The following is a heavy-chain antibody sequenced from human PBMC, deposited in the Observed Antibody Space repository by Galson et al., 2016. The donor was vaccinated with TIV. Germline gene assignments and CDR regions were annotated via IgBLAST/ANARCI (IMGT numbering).Heavy chain of an antibody. CDR3: ARGFYRLGYVGVY. D-gene: IGHD3-16*01. J-gene: IGHJ4*02. Sequence: SLRLSCAASGFTLSDYGMNWVRQSPGKGLEWVSAITSSSKFIYYADSVKGRFSISRDNAKNSVYLQMDSLSVEDTAVYNCARGFYRLGYVGVYWGQGALVTVS. V-gene: IGHV3-21*01. CDR1: GFTLSDYG. CDR2: ITSSSKFI.